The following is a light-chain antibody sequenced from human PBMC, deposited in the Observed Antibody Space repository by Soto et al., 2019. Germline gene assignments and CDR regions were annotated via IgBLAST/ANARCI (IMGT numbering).Light chain of an antibody. CDR1: QSVSSN. V-gene: IGKV3-15*01. CDR3: QQYNNWPWT. Sequence: EIVMTQSPATLSVSPGERATLSCRASQSVSSNLAWYQQKPGQAPRLLIDGAFTRATGIPARFSGSGSGTEFTLTISSLQSEDFAVYYCQQYNNWPWTFGQGTKVEIK. CDR2: GAF. J-gene: IGKJ1*01.